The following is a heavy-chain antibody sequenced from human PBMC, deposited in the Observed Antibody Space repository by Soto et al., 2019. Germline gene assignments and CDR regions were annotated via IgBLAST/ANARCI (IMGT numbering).Heavy chain of an antibody. Sequence: ASVKVSCKASGYTFTSYYMHWVRQAPGQGLEWMGIINPSGGSTSYAQKFQGRVTMTRDTSTSTVYMELSSLRSEDTTVYYCARAIHTAWAFDIWGQGTMVTVSS. V-gene: IGHV1-46*01. D-gene: IGHD5-18*01. J-gene: IGHJ3*02. CDR3: ARAIHTAWAFDI. CDR2: INPSGGST. CDR1: GYTFTSYY.